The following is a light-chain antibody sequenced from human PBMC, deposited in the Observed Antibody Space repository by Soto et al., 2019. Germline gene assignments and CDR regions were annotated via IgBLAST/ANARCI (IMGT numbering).Light chain of an antibody. V-gene: IGLV2-8*01. CDR2: EVS. Sequence: QSVLTQPHSASGSPGQSVTLSCAGTSSDVGGYNYVSWYQQHPGKAPKLIIYEVSERPSGVPDRFSGSKSGNTASLTVSGLRAEDEAEYDCSSYVASNNFVVFGGGTKLTVL. CDR1: SSDVGGYNY. CDR3: SSYVASNNFVV. J-gene: IGLJ3*02.